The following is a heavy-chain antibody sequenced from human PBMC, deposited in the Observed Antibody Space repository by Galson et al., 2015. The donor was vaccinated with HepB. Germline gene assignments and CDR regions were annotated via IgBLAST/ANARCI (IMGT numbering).Heavy chain of an antibody. CDR3: ARDFGDYNWFDP. D-gene: IGHD4-17*01. Sequence: SLRLSCAASGFTFSSYWMHWVRQAPGKGLVWVSRINSDGSSTSYADSVKGRFTISRDNAKNTLYLQMNSLRAEDTAVYYCARDFGDYNWFDPWGQGTLVTVSS. J-gene: IGHJ5*02. CDR1: GFTFSSYW. CDR2: INSDGSST. V-gene: IGHV3-74*01.